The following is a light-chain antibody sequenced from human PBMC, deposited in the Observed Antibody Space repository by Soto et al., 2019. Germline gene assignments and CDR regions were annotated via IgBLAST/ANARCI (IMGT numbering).Light chain of an antibody. CDR3: MQGTHWPQT. Sequence: DIVMTQSPRSLPVTLGKPASISCTSSHGLVFTDGNTYLNWFQQRPGQPPRRLIYKVSHRDSGVPARFSGSGSGTDFTLKISRVEADEVGIDYCMQGTHWPQTFGQGTKVDIK. V-gene: IGKV2-30*01. CDR1: HGLVFTDGNTY. J-gene: IGKJ1*01. CDR2: KVS.